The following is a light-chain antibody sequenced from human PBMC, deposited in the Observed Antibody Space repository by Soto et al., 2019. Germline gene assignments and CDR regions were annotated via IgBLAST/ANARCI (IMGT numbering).Light chain of an antibody. CDR3: QQSYSIPRT. V-gene: IGKV1-39*01. CDR2: AAS. Sequence: DIQMTQSPSSLSASVGDRVTITCRASQSISTYLSWYQQKPGKAPNLLISAASSLQSGVPSTFSGSGSGTDFTLTISNLQPEDFATYYCQQSYSIPRTFVKGTKLEI. J-gene: IGKJ2*01. CDR1: QSISTY.